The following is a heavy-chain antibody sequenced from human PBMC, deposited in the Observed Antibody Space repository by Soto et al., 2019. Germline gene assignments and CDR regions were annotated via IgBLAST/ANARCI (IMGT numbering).Heavy chain of an antibody. J-gene: IGHJ5*02. D-gene: IGHD6-25*01. CDR3: GRDGRCITTSGYGNRGDP. Sequence: EVQLVESGGGLVQPGGSLRLSCAASGFTFSTHWRHWIRQVPGKGLEWVSRINSDASHTYYADSVKGRFTISRDNAKNTLHLEMNSLRAEDAAVYYCGRDGRCITTSGYGNRGDPWGQGTLVTVSS. V-gene: IGHV3-74*01. CDR1: GFTFSTHW. CDR2: INSDASHT.